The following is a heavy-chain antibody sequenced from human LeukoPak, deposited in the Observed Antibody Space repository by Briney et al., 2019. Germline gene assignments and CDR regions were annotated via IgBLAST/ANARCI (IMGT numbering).Heavy chain of an antibody. CDR3: ARDGYSSSWYGDIDAFDI. CDR1: GFTFSSYS. Sequence: GGSVRLSCAASGFTFSSYSMNWVRQAPGKGLEWVAYISSSSSTIYYADCVKGRFTISRDNAKNSVYLQMNSLRAEDTAVYYCARDGYSSSWYGDIDAFDIWGQGTMVTVSS. V-gene: IGHV3-48*04. CDR2: ISSSSSTI. D-gene: IGHD6-13*01. J-gene: IGHJ3*02.